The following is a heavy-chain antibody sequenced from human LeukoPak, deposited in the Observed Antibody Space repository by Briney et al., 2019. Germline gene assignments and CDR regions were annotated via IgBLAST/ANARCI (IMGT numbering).Heavy chain of an antibody. CDR1: GYRFTSYW. CDR2: IYPGDSDT. CDR3: ARHDRSLGAEEIDY. J-gene: IGHJ4*02. V-gene: IGHV5-51*01. Sequence: ESLKISCKGSGYRFTSYWIDWVRQMPGKGLGWIGIIYPGDSDTRYSPSYQSEVTISADKSISTAYLQWSTLKASDTAMYYCARHDRSLGAEEIDYWGQGTLVTVSS.